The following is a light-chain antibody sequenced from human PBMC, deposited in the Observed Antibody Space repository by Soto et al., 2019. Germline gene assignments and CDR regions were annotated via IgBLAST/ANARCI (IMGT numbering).Light chain of an antibody. J-gene: IGKJ1*01. CDR3: KQFYAFPQT. V-gene: IGKV1-12*01. Sequence: DIHITQSPSSVSASVGARITITCLASQDIGGRLPWLKLQPVNGPPYLIDAPSLLHNPVPSRLCGRGSGTEFIHTINTLQPEEFASYFCKQFYAFPQTFGLGTKVDIK. CDR1: QDIGGR. CDR2: APS.